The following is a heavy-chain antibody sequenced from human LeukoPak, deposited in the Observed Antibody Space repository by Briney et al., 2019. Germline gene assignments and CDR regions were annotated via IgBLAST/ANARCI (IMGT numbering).Heavy chain of an antibody. CDR2: ISSSSSTI. J-gene: IGHJ4*02. CDR3: ARERRAGYYDSSGYPDY. D-gene: IGHD3-22*01. V-gene: IGHV3-48*01. CDR1: GFTFSSYS. Sequence: GGSLRLSCAASGFTFSSYSMNWVRQAPGKGLEWVSYISSSSSTIYYADSVKGRFTISRDNAKNSLYLQMNSLRAEDTAVYYCARERRAGYYDSSGYPDYWGQGTLVTVSS.